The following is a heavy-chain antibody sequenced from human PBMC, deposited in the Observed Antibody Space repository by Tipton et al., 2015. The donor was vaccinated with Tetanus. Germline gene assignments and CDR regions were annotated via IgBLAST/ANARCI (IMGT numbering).Heavy chain of an antibody. CDR2: ISGTGSTI. CDR1: GLTFSSYN. V-gene: IGHV3-48*01. CDR3: AKSLYGGTDY. Sequence: SLRLSCAASGLTFSSYNMNWVRQAPGKGLEWLSYISGTGSTIDYADSVKGRFTISRDNAKNTLYLQMNSLRAEDTAVYYCAKSLYGGTDYWGQGTLVTVSS. D-gene: IGHD2-2*02. J-gene: IGHJ4*02.